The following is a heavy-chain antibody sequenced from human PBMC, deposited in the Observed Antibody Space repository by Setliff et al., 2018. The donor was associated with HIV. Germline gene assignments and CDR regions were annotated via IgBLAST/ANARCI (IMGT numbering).Heavy chain of an antibody. CDR2: INPNSGGT. V-gene: IGHV1-2*02. Sequence: ASVKVSCKASGYTFTSFYLHWVRQAPGQGLEWMGWINPNSGGTNYAQKFQGRVTMTRDTSISTAYMELSRLRSDDTAVYYCARWKAAALFHWFDPWGQGTLVTVSS. J-gene: IGHJ5*02. CDR1: GYTFTSFY. CDR3: ARWKAAALFHWFDP. D-gene: IGHD6-13*01.